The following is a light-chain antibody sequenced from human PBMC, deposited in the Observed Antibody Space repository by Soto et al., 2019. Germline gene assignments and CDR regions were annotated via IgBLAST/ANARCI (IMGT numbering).Light chain of an antibody. J-gene: IGLJ3*02. Sequence: QSVLTQPPSASGTPGQRVTISCSGSSSNIGSNYVSWYQHLPGAAPKLLIYRSDQRPSGVPDRFSGSKSGTSASLAISGLRSEDEADYFCAVRDDSLSGHWVFGGGTKPPS. V-gene: IGLV1-47*01. CDR3: AVRDDSLSGHWV. CDR1: SSNIGSNY. CDR2: RSD.